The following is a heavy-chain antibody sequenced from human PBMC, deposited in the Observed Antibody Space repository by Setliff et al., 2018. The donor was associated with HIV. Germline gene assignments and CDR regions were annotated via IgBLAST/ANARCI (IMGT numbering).Heavy chain of an antibody. Sequence: ASVKVSCKASGGTFSSYGFSWVRQAPGQGLEWMGIINPSAVTSYGQRFQGRLTVTRDTSTSTVYMDLSSLRSEDTAVYYCVRGGGSSAYPPFEYWGQGTLGTVSS. D-gene: IGHD3-16*01. CDR2: INPSAVT. CDR3: VRGGGSSAYPPFEY. V-gene: IGHV1-46*01. CDR1: GGTFSSYG. J-gene: IGHJ4*02.